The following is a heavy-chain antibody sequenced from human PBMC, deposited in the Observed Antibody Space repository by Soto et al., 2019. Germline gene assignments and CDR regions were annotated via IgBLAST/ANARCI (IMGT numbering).Heavy chain of an antibody. CDR1: GFSLSTTGVG. CDR3: ARGHSYGGPDY. V-gene: IGHV2-5*02. CDR2: IYWDVAK. Sequence: QITLKESGPTLVKPTQTLTLTCTFSGFSLSTTGVGVGWFRLPPGKAREWLAFIYWDVAKRYRPSLNSRLTITKDTTKNQVVRTMTNRDPVDAATYYCARGHSYGGPDYWGQGTLVTVSS. J-gene: IGHJ4*02. D-gene: IGHD5-18*01.